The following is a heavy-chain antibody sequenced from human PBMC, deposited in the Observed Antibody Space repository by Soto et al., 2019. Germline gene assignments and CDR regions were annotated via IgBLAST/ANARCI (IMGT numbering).Heavy chain of an antibody. CDR3: AKLYWNPRYFDS. Sequence: WGSLRLSCAASGFTFFNVAIACCRQAPGKGLEWVSSISDNGGNTDYADSARGRFTLSRDNSKNTLYLQMNHLKAEDTAVYYCAKLYWNPRYFDSWGQGARVTVSS. V-gene: IGHV3-23*01. CDR2: ISDNGGNT. CDR1: GFTFFNVA. J-gene: IGHJ4*02. D-gene: IGHD1-1*01.